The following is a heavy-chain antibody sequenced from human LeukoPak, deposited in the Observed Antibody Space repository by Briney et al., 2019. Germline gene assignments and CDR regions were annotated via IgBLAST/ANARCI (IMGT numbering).Heavy chain of an antibody. CDR2: IIPILGIA. J-gene: IGHJ6*02. D-gene: IGHD3-10*01. CDR1: GGTFSSYA. Sequence: ASVKVSCKASGGTFSSYAISWVRQAPGQGLEWMGRIIPILGIANYAQKFQGRVTITADKSTSTAYMELSSLRSEDTAVYYCAREWSGHGYYYYGMDVWGQGTTVTVSS. V-gene: IGHV1-69*04. CDR3: AREWSGHGYYYYGMDV.